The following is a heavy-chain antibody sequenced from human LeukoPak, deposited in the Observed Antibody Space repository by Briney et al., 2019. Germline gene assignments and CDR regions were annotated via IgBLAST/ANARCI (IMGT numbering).Heavy chain of an antibody. CDR3: ARRYYYDSSGYYLAQDAFDI. CDR1: GYSFTSHW. J-gene: IGHJ3*02. D-gene: IGHD3-22*01. CDR2: IYTGDSET. V-gene: IGHV5-51*01. Sequence: GESLKISCKGSGYSFTSHWIGWVRQMPGKGLEWMGIIYTGDSETRYSPSFQGQVTISADKSISTAYLQWSSLKASDTAMYYCARRYYYDSSGYYLAQDAFDIWGQGTMVTVSA.